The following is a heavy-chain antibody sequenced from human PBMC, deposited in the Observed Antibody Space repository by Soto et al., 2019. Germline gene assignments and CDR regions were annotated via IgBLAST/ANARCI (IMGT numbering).Heavy chain of an antibody. D-gene: IGHD1-26*01. V-gene: IGHV4-4*02. J-gene: IGHJ4*02. CDR1: GGSISNSNW. CDR3: AHRPIVGAAI. Sequence: ETLSLTCGVFGGSISNSNWWTWVRQPPGKGLEWIGEIYHTGSTNYNSSLMSRVTISLDKPNNQFSLKLSSVTAADTAVYYCAHRPIVGAAIWGQGTLVTVSS. CDR2: IYHTGST.